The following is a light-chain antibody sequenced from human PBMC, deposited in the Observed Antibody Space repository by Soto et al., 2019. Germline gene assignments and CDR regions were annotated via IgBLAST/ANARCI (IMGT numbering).Light chain of an antibody. CDR3: QQSYSIIRT. J-gene: IGKJ3*01. CDR1: QSISSS. Sequence: DFQMTPSPSSLSASVGDRVPITCRASQSISSSLNWYQKKPGKAPKILIYAASSLQSGVPSRFSGSGSGTDSNLTITSLQPEEFATYYCQQSYSIIRTVGPGTKLDIK. V-gene: IGKV1-39*01. CDR2: AAS.